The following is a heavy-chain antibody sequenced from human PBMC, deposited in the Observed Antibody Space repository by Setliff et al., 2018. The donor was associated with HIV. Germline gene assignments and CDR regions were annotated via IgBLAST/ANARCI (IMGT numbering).Heavy chain of an antibody. D-gene: IGHD2-2*01. J-gene: IGHJ4*02. CDR2: IYYSGST. CDR1: GGSISSSSYY. CDR3: ARLPGYCSSTGCQGYFDY. Sequence: SETLSLTCTASGGSISSSSYYWGWIRQPPGKGLEWIGNIYYSGSTYYNPSLKSRVTISVATSKKQFPLQLSSVTASDTAVYYCARLPGYCSSTGCQGYFDYWGQGTLVTVSS. V-gene: IGHV4-39*01.